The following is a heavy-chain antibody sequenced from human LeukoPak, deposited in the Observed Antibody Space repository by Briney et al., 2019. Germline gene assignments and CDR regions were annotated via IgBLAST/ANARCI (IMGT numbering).Heavy chain of an antibody. J-gene: IGHJ4*02. Sequence: SETLSFTCAVYGGSFSGYYWSWIRQPPGKGLEWIGEINHSGSTNYNPSLKSRVTISVDTSKNQFSLKLSSVTAADTAVYYCARSSYYYDSSGPFDYWGQGTLVTVSS. D-gene: IGHD3-22*01. CDR1: GGSFSGYY. CDR3: ARSSYYYDSSGPFDY. V-gene: IGHV4-34*01. CDR2: INHSGST.